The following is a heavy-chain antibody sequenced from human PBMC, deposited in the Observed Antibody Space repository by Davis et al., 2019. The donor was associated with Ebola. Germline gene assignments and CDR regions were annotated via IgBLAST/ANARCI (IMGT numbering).Heavy chain of an antibody. Sequence: SETLSLTCAVYGGSFSGYYWSWIRQPPGKGLEWIGEINHSGSTNYNPSLKSRVTISVDKSKNQFSLKLSSVTAADTAVYYCATSTYYYGMDVWGQGTTVTVSS. J-gene: IGHJ6*02. CDR2: INHSGST. CDR3: ATSTYYYGMDV. V-gene: IGHV4-34*01. CDR1: GGSFSGYY.